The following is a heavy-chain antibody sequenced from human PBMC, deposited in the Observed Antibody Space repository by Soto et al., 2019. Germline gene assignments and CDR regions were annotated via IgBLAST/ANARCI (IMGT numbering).Heavy chain of an antibody. CDR2: IIPIFGTA. V-gene: IGHV1-69*13. J-gene: IGHJ4*02. D-gene: IGHD5-18*01. CDR1: GGTFSSYA. CDR3: ARPPSRTAMALYYFDY. Sequence: GASVKVSCKASGGTFSSYAISWVRQAPGQGLEWMGGIIPIFGTANYAQKFQGRVTITADESTSTAYMELSSLRSEDTAVYYCARPPSRTAMALYYFDYWGQGTLVTVSS.